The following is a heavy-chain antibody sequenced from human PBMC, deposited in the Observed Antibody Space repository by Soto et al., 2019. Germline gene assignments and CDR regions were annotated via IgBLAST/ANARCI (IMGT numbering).Heavy chain of an antibody. CDR2: IIPIFGTA. Sequence: ASVKVSCKASGGTFSSYAISWVRQAPGQGLEWVGGIIPIFGTANYAQKFQGRVTITADESTSTAYMELSSLRSEDTAVYYCARDPLDSSGYYPFDYWGQGTLVTVSS. CDR1: GGTFSSYA. V-gene: IGHV1-69*13. D-gene: IGHD3-22*01. CDR3: ARDPLDSSGYYPFDY. J-gene: IGHJ4*02.